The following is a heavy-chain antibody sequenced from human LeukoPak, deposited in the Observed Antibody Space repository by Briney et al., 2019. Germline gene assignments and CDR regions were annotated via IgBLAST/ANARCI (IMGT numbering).Heavy chain of an antibody. D-gene: IGHD3-22*01. J-gene: IGHJ4*02. V-gene: IGHV4-61*01. CDR1: CGSVSSRSYY. CDR2: IYYSGST. Sequence: PSETLSLTCTVSCGSVSSRSYYWSWIRQPPGKGLEPIGYIYYSGSTNYNPSLKSRVTISVDTSKNQFSLKLSSVTAADTAVYYCATHIYYNDSTNFVEHYYFDYWGQGTLVTVSS. CDR3: ATHIYYNDSTNFVEHYYFDY.